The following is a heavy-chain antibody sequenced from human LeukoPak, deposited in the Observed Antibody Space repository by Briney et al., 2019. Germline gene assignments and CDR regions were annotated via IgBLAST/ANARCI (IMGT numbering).Heavy chain of an antibody. V-gene: IGHV4-30-2*01. D-gene: IGHD5-18*01. Sequence: PSQTLSLTCAVSGDSISSGGYSWNWIRQPSGKGLEWIGYIYHSGSTYYNPSLKSRVTISVDRSKNQFSLKLSSVTAADTAVYYCASGGYSYGFDYWGQGTLVTVSS. J-gene: IGHJ4*02. CDR2: IYHSGST. CDR3: ASGGYSYGFDY. CDR1: GDSISSGGYS.